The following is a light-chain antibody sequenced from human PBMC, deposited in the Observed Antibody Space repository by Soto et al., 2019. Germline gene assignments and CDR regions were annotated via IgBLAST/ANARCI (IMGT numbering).Light chain of an antibody. Sequence: DIQMTQSPSSLSASVGDRVTITCLASQDIKYYLNWYQHRPGKAPELLIYDASNLEAGVPSRFSGSGSGTDFTFTISSLQPEDIATYYCQQYENVPLTFGGGTKVDIK. CDR1: QDIKYY. J-gene: IGKJ4*01. CDR2: DAS. V-gene: IGKV1-33*01. CDR3: QQYENVPLT.